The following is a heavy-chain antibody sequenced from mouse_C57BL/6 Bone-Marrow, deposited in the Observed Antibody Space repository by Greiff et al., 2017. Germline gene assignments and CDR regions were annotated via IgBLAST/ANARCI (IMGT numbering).Heavy chain of an antibody. D-gene: IGHD1-1*01. J-gene: IGHJ2*01. CDR2: IYPGSGNT. CDR1: GYTFTDYY. CDR3: ARGVVANFGD. V-gene: IGHV1-76*01. Sequence: QVQLQQSGAELVRPGASVKLSCKASGYTFTDYYINWVKQRPGQGLEWIARIYPGSGNTYYNEKFKGKATLTAEKSSSTAYMQLSSLTSEDSAVYVCARGVVANFGDWGQGTTLTVSS.